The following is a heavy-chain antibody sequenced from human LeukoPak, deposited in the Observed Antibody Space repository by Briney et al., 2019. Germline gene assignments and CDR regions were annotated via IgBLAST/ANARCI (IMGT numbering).Heavy chain of an antibody. D-gene: IGHD2-2*01. CDR2: IYYSRSS. V-gene: IGHV4-59*01. J-gene: IGHJ6*03. Sequence: SETLSLTCTVSGGSISRYYWSWIRQPPGKGLEWIGYIYYSRSSNYNPSLKSRVTISVDTSKNQFSLKLSSVTAADTAVYYCARSPACSSTSCYGQYYYYYYMDVWGKGTTVTVSS. CDR3: ARSPACSSTSCYGQYYYYYYMDV. CDR1: GGSISRYY.